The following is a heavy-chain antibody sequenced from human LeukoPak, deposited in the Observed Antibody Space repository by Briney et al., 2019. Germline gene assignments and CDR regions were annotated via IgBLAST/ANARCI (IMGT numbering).Heavy chain of an antibody. Sequence: VASVKVSCKASGYTFTGYFMHWVRQAPGQGREGMGWINPDSGAANYAQKFQGRVTMTRYTSITTAYMELSSLMSDDTAVYYCARRFYDEFGPWGQGTLVTVSS. CDR1: GYTFTGYF. V-gene: IGHV1-2*02. J-gene: IGHJ5*02. CDR2: INPDSGAA. CDR3: ARRFYDEFGP. D-gene: IGHD2/OR15-2a*01.